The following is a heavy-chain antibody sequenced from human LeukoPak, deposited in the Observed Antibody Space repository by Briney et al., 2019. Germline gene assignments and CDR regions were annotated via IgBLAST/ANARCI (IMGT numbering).Heavy chain of an antibody. CDR3: AKAPGYCTGGSCYHYYYMDV. CDR2: ISHDGANT. V-gene: IGHV3-30-3*02. D-gene: IGHD2-15*01. J-gene: IGHJ6*03. CDR1: GFSFRNHD. Sequence: QSGGSLRLSCEAAGFSFRNHDMYWVRQAPGKGLEWVAVISHDGANTYYADSVRGRFSLSRDNSKTTLYLQINSLRPEDTAVFYCAKAPGYCTGGSCYHYYYMDVWGKGTTVIVSS.